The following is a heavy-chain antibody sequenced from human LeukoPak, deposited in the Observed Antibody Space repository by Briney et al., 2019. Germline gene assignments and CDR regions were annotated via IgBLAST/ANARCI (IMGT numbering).Heavy chain of an antibody. CDR3: ARHYYDSSGYEN. CDR2: IIPIFGTA. J-gene: IGHJ4*02. D-gene: IGHD3-22*01. Sequence: GASVKVSCKVSGGTFSSYAISWVRQAPGQGLEWMGGIIPIFGTANYAQKFQGRVTITTDESTSTAYMELSSLRSEDTAVYYCARHYYDSSGYENWGQGTLVTVSS. CDR1: GGTFSSYA. V-gene: IGHV1-69*05.